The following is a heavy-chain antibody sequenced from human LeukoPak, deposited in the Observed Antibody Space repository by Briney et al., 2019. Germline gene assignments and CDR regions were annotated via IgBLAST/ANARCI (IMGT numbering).Heavy chain of an antibody. V-gene: IGHV1-24*01. D-gene: IGHD3-22*01. CDR3: AASLTYYYDSSGPARAFDI. Sequence: ASVKVSCKVSGYTLTELSMHWVRQAPGEGLEWMGGFDPEDGETIYGQKFQGKVTMTEDTSTDTAYMELSSLRSEDTAVYYCAASLTYYYDSSGPARAFDIWGQGTMVTVSS. J-gene: IGHJ3*02. CDR1: GYTLTELS. CDR2: FDPEDGET.